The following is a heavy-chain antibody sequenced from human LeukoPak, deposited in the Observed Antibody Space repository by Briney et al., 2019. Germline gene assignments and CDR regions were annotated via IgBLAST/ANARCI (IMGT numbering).Heavy chain of an antibody. CDR3: ARDRHSSSPYYFDY. V-gene: IGHV4-59*12. J-gene: IGHJ4*02. CDR2: IYYSGST. Sequence: PSETLSLTCTVSGGSISSYYWSWIRQPPGKGLEWIGYIYYSGSTNYNPSLKSRVTISVDRSKNQFSLKLSSVTAADTAVYYCARDRHSSSPYYFDYWGQGTLVTVSS. D-gene: IGHD6-6*01. CDR1: GGSISSYY.